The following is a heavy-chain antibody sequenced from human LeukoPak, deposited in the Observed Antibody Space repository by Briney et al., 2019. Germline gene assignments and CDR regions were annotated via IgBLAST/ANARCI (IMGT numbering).Heavy chain of an antibody. CDR2: IHYSGNT. CDR1: GGSISSYY. D-gene: IGHD3-16*02. J-gene: IGHJ2*01. CDR3: ARRSLENWYFDL. Sequence: KPSETLSLTCTVSGGSISSYYWSWIRQPPGKGLEWIGYIHYSGNTNYNPSLKSRVTISVDTSKNQFSLRLSSVTAADTAVYYCARRSLENWYFDLWGRGTLVTVSS. V-gene: IGHV4-59*08.